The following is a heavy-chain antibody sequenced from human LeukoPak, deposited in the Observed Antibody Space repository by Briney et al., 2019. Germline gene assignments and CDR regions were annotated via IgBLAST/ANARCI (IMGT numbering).Heavy chain of an antibody. J-gene: IGHJ4*02. CDR3: ARAHEAYFDY. CDR1: GGSFSGYY. CDR2: INHSGST. Sequence: TPSETLSLTCTVYGGSFSGYYWSRIRQPPGKGLEWIGEINHSGSTNYNPSLKSRVTISLDTSKNQFSLKLSSVTAADTALYYCARAHEAYFDYWGQGTLVTVSS. V-gene: IGHV4-34*01.